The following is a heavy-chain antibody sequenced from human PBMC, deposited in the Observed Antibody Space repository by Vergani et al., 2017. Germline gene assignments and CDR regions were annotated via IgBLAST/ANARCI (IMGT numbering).Heavy chain of an antibody. Sequence: QVQLQQWGAGLLKPSETLSLTCTVSGGSISSGSYYWSWIRQPAGKGLEWIGRIYTSGSTNYNPSLKSRVTISVDTSKNQFSLKLSSVTAADTAVYYCARDNGGYSYGYFTPYGMDVWGQGTTVTVSS. D-gene: IGHD5-18*01. J-gene: IGHJ6*02. V-gene: IGHV4-61*02. CDR1: GGSISSGSYY. CDR3: ARDNGGYSYGYFTPYGMDV. CDR2: IYTSGST.